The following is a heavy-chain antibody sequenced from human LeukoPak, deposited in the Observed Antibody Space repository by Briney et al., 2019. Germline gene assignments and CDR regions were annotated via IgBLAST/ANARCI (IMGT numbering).Heavy chain of an antibody. CDR2: IYHSGRT. V-gene: IGHV4-4*02. J-gene: IGHJ6*02. CDR3: ARASPPLDYGGYVYFYYGMDV. D-gene: IGHD4-17*01. Sequence: SGTLSLTCAVSGSSISSSNWWCWGRQPPGKGLEGIGEIYHSGRTNYNPSLKSRVTISVDKSKNQFSLKLSSVTAADTAVYYCARASPPLDYGGYVYFYYGMDVWGQGTTVTVSS. CDR1: GSSISSSNW.